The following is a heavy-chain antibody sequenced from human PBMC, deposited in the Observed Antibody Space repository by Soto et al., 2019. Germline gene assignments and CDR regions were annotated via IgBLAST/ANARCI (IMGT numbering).Heavy chain of an antibody. Sequence: QGQLVQSGGEVKKPGASVKVSCKASGYTFTRYGISWVRQAPGQGLEWMGWISGYNGDTKYAQKFQGRVTMTVDTSXXTAYMELRSLTSADRAVYYCAKNGQPPYYYYGMDVWGQGTTVTVSS. CDR3: AKNGQPPYYYYGMDV. J-gene: IGHJ6*02. D-gene: IGHD2-8*01. CDR2: ISGYNGDT. V-gene: IGHV1-18*01. CDR1: GYTFTRYG.